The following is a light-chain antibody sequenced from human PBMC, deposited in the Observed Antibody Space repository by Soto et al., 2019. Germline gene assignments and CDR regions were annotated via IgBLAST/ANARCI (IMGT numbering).Light chain of an antibody. Sequence: EIVLTQSPGTLSLSPGERATLSCRASQSLSSSYLAWYQQKPGQAPRLLIFGASYRATSIPDRFSGSGSGTDFTLTISRLEPEDFAVYYCQQYGSSPLFSFGPGTKVDIK. CDR2: GAS. V-gene: IGKV3-20*01. J-gene: IGKJ3*01. CDR1: QSLSSSY. CDR3: QQYGSSPLFS.